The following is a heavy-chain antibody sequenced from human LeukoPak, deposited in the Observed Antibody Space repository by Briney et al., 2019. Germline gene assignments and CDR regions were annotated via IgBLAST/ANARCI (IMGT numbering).Heavy chain of an antibody. D-gene: IGHD1-26*01. CDR2: ISGYSSTI. CDR3: ARAAGAYDY. CDR1: GFTFSSYS. Sequence: GGSLRLSCAASGFTFSSYSMNWVRQAPGKGLEWVSYISGYSSTIYYADSVKGRFTISRDNAKNSLYLQMNSLRAEDTAVYYCARAAGAYDYWGQGTLVTVSS. J-gene: IGHJ4*02. V-gene: IGHV3-48*04.